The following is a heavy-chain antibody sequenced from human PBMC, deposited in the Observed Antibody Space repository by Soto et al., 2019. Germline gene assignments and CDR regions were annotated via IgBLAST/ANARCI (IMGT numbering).Heavy chain of an antibody. V-gene: IGHV3-23*01. Sequence: GGSLRLSCAASGFAFSSYTMSWVRQTPGKGLEWVSSISASGGSTYYGDSLKGRFTISRDNSKNTLNLHIKSLGVEDSAVYYCAKDRGGFARGWEYYDFWCQGTQVTVSS. D-gene: IGHD6-19*01. CDR1: GFAFSSYT. CDR2: ISASGGST. CDR3: AKDRGGFARGWEYYDF. J-gene: IGHJ4*02.